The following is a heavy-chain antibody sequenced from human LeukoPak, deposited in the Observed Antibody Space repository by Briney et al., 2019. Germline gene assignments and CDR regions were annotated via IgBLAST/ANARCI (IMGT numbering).Heavy chain of an antibody. CDR1: GFTFANYN. J-gene: IGHJ6*02. Sequence: GGSLRLSCAASGFTFANYNFNWVRQAAGKGLEWVSYISSTSSTIYYADSMKGRFTISRDNAKNSLYLQMNSLRAEDTAVYYCARDPPHGMDVWGQGTTVTVSS. CDR3: ARDPPHGMDV. V-gene: IGHV3-48*01. CDR2: ISSTSSTI.